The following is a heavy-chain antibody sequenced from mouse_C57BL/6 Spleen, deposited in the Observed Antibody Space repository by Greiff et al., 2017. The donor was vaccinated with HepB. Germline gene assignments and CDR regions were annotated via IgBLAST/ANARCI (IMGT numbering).Heavy chain of an antibody. J-gene: IGHJ1*03. D-gene: IGHD1-1*01. CDR3: ARSGYYYYGSSYWYFDV. CDR1: GYTFTDYN. CDR2: INPNNGGT. V-gene: IGHV1-18*01. Sequence: VQLQQSGPELVKPGASVKIPCKASGYTFTDYNMDWVKQSHGKSLEWIGDINPNNGGTIYNQKFKGKATLTVDKSSSTAYMELRSLTSEDTAVYYCARSGYYYYGSSYWYFDVWGTGTTVTVSS.